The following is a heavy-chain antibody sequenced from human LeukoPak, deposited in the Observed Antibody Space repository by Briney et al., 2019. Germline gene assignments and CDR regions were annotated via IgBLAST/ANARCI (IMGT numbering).Heavy chain of an antibody. D-gene: IGHD1-7*01. CDR2: IYYSGST. J-gene: IGHJ4*02. Sequence: PSETLSLTCTVSGGSISSNSFYWAWIRQPPGKGLQWIGTIYYSGSTFYNPSLKRRVTISADTSKNQFSLKLTSVTAADTAVYYCARLYGNFQNYFDYWGQGTLVTISS. CDR1: GGSISSNSFY. CDR3: ARLYGNFQNYFDY. V-gene: IGHV4-39*07.